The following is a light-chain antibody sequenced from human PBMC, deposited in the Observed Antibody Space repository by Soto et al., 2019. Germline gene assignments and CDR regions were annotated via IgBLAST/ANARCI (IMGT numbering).Light chain of an antibody. CDR2: EAS. V-gene: IGKV1-27*01. J-gene: IGKJ2*01. CDR1: QGIYNF. CDR3: QNYNSAPYV. Sequence: DIQMTQSPSSLSASVGDRVTITCRASQGIYNFVAWYQQKPGKVPALLIYEASTLQSGVPSRFSGRGSGTDFTLTISSLQPEDVATYFCQNYNSAPYVFGQGTKLEIK.